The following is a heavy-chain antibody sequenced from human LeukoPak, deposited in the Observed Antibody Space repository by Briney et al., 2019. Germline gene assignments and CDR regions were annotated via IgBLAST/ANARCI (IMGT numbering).Heavy chain of an antibody. CDR3: ARDLGSGWYSDYFDY. J-gene: IGHJ4*02. D-gene: IGHD6-19*01. CDR2: IKEDGSAT. V-gene: IGHV3-7*01. CDR1: GFTFSTYW. Sequence: PGGSLRLSCAASGFTFSTYWMTWVRQAPGKGPEWVANIKEDGSATYYVDSVKGRFTISRDNSKNTLYLQMNSLRAEDTAVYYCARDLGSGWYSDYFDYWGQGTLVTVSS.